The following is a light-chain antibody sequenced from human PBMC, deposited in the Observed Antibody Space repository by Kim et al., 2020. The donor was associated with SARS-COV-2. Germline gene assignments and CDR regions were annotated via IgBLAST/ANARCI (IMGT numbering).Light chain of an antibody. CDR3: QQTYSALYT. J-gene: IGKJ2*01. CDR2: AAS. Sequence: NIYLNWYQQRPGKAPKLLIYAASNLQSGVPSRFSGSGSGTDFTLTISSLQSEDFATYYCQQTYSALYTFGQGTKLEI. CDR1: NIY. V-gene: IGKV1-39*01.